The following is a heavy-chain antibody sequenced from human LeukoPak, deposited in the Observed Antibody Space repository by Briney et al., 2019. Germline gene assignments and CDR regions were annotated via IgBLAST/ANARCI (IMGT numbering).Heavy chain of an antibody. CDR1: GFIFTRSA. D-gene: IGHD2-21*02. J-gene: IGHJ2*01. CDR3: PKHGVTSLFYFDF. V-gene: IGHV3-23*01. Sequence: PGGSLRLSCEASGFIFTRSAMRWVRQAPGKGLEWVSVISDSGDYTQFADSVKGRFTISRDNSQNTLYLQLNSLRAEDTAIYLCPKHGVTSLFYFDFSGRGTLVTVSS. CDR2: ISDSGDYT.